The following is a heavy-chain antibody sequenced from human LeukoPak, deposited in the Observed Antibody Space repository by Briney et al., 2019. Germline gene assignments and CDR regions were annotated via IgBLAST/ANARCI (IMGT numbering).Heavy chain of an antibody. D-gene: IGHD1-26*01. CDR2: INQDGSDT. CDR3: ARDPYSVSYGAFDI. CDR1: TFTLSTSW. J-gene: IGHJ3*02. Sequence: GGSLRLSCTASTFTLSTSWMTWVRQAPGRGLEWVANINQDGSDTQYVDSVKGRFTLSRDIAKNSVHLQMNSLRVEDTAMYYCARDPYSVSYGAFDIWGQGTMVTVSS. V-gene: IGHV3-7*05.